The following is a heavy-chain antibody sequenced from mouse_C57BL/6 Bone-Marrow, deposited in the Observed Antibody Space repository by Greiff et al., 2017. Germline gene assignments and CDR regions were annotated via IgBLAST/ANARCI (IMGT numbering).Heavy chain of an antibody. CDR2: IDPSDSAT. Sequence: VQLQQPGAELVRPGSSVKLSCKASGYTFTSYWLHWVKQRPIQGLEWIGNIDPSDSATHYNQKFKDKATLTVDKASSTAYMQLSSLTSEDSAVYYCARSGVITTVPLDYWGQGTTLTVSS. V-gene: IGHV1-52*01. CDR3: ARSGVITTVPLDY. CDR1: GYTFTSYW. D-gene: IGHD1-1*01. J-gene: IGHJ2*01.